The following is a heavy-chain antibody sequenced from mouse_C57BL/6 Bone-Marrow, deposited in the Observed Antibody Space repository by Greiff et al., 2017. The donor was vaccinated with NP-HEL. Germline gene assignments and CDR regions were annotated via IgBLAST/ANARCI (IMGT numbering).Heavy chain of an antibody. CDR2: IWGDGST. Sequence: QVQLTASGPGLVAPSQSLSFTCTVSGFSLTSYGVSWVRQPPGKGLEWLGVIWGDGSTNYHSALISSLSNSKNNSKSQVILKLNSVQTDDTATDYCAKGGYYGYDYWGQGTTLTVSS. CDR1: GFSLTSYG. V-gene: IGHV2-3*01. D-gene: IGHD2-2*01. J-gene: IGHJ2*01. CDR3: AKGGYYGYDY.